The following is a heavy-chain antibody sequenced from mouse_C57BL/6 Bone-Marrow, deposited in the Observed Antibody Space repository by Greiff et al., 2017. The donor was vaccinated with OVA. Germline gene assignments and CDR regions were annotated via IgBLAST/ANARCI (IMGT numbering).Heavy chain of an antibody. Sequence: EVQVVESGGGLVKPGGSLKLSCAASGFTFSSYTMSWVRQTPEKRLEWVATISGGGGNTYYPDSVKGRFTLSRDNAKNTLYLQMSRLRSEDTALYYCARQGLRRYFDVWGTGTTVTVSS. J-gene: IGHJ1*03. CDR3: ARQGLRRYFDV. V-gene: IGHV5-9*01. CDR2: ISGGGGNT. D-gene: IGHD2-4*01. CDR1: GFTFSSYT.